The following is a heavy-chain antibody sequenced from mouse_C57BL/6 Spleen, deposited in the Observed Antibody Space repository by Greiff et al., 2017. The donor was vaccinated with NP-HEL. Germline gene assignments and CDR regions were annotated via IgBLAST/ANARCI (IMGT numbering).Heavy chain of an antibody. J-gene: IGHJ2*01. CDR3: ARDSSGYVGDY. CDR2: IHPNSGST. CDR1: GYTFTSYW. Sequence: QVQLKESGAELVKPGASVKLSCKASGYTFTSYWMHWVKQRPGQGLEWIGMIHPNSGSTNYNEKFKSKATLTVDKSSSTAYMQLSSLTSEDSAVYYCARDSSGYVGDYWGQGTTLTVSS. V-gene: IGHV1-64*01. D-gene: IGHD3-2*02.